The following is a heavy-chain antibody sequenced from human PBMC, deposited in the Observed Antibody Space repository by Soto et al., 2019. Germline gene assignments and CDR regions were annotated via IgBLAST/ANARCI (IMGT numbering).Heavy chain of an antibody. CDR3: ARGAYSESSGYYLGGY. J-gene: IGHJ4*02. Sequence: QVQLVQSGAEVKKPGASVKVSCKASGYTFTSYDINWVRQATGQGLEWLGWMNPNSGNTGYAQKFQGRVTMTRNTSISTAYIELSSLRYEDTAVYYCARGAYSESSGYYLGGYWGQGTLVTVSS. V-gene: IGHV1-8*01. CDR2: MNPNSGNT. CDR1: GYTFTSYD. D-gene: IGHD3-22*01.